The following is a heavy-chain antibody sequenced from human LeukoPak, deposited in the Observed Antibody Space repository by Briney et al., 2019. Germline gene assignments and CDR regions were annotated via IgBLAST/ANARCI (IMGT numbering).Heavy chain of an antibody. V-gene: IGHV4-59*01. CDR2: IYYSGST. CDR3: ARDLRAHVAYYYYGMDV. Sequence: SSETLSLTCTVSGGSISSYYWSWIRQPPGQGLEWIGYIYYSGSTNYNPSLKSRVTISVDTSKNQFSLKLSSVTAADTAVYYCARDLRAHVAYYYYGMDVWGQGTTVTVSS. J-gene: IGHJ6*02. CDR1: GGSISSYY. D-gene: IGHD5-12*01.